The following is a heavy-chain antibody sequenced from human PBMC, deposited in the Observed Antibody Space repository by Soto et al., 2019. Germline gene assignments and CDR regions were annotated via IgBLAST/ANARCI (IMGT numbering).Heavy chain of an antibody. CDR2: IIPILGIA. CDR1: GGTFSSYT. CDR3: ARGTVALQWAFDY. V-gene: IGHV1-69*02. Sequence: SVKVSCKASGGTFSSYTISWVRQAPGQGLEWMGRIIPILGIANYAQKFQGRVTITADKSTSTAYMELSSLRSEDTAMYYCARGTVALQWAFDYWGQGTLVTVSS. D-gene: IGHD6-19*01. J-gene: IGHJ4*02.